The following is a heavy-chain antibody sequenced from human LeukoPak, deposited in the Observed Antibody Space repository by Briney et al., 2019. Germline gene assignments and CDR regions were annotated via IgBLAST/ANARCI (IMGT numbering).Heavy chain of an antibody. CDR2: IYYSGST. Sequence: SETLSLTCTVSGGSISSGGYYWSWIRQHPGKGLEWIGYIYYSGSTNYNPSPKSRVTISVDTSKNQFSLKLSSVTAADTAVYYCARGGSSGWYSYYGMDVWGQGTTVTVSS. D-gene: IGHD6-19*01. CDR3: ARGGSSGWYSYYGMDV. J-gene: IGHJ6*02. V-gene: IGHV4-61*08. CDR1: GGSISSGGYY.